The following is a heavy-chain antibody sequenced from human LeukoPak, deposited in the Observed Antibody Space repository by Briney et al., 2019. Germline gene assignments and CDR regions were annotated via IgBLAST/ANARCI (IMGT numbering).Heavy chain of an antibody. D-gene: IGHD1-26*01. CDR1: GFTLSSYD. J-gene: IGHJ5*02. V-gene: IGHV3-48*03. CDR3: ARAGQELPSTGWFDP. Sequence: PGGSLRLSCAASGFTLSSYDMNWVRQAPGKGLEGVSYISSSGSTIYHADSVQGRFTISKDNAKNALYLQMNSLRAEDTAVYYCARAGQELPSTGWFDPWGQGTLVTVSS. CDR2: ISSSGSTI.